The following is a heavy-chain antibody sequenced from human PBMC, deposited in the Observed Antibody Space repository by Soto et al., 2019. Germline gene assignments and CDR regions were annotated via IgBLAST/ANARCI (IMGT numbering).Heavy chain of an antibody. CDR3: ARGGYYYYGMDV. V-gene: IGHV3-33*01. Sequence: QVQLVESGGGVVQPGRSLRLSCAASGFTFSSYGMHWVRQAPGKGLEWVAVIWYDGSNKYYADSVKGRFTISRDNSKNTQYLQMNSLRAEDTAVYYCARGGYYYYGMDVWGQGTTVTVSS. CDR2: IWYDGSNK. CDR1: GFTFSSYG. D-gene: IGHD3-16*01. J-gene: IGHJ6*02.